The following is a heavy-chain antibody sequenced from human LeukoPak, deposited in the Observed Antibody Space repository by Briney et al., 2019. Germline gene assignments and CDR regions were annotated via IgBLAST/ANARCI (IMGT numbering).Heavy chain of an antibody. J-gene: IGHJ4*02. Sequence: SETLSLTCTVSGGSISSYYWSWIRQPPGKGLEWIGYIYYSGSTNYNPSLKSRVTISVVTSENQFSLKLSSVTAADTAVYYCARDRLTYYFDYWGQGTLVTVSS. CDR1: GGSISSYY. CDR3: ARDRLTYYFDY. V-gene: IGHV4-59*01. D-gene: IGHD3-16*01. CDR2: IYYSGST.